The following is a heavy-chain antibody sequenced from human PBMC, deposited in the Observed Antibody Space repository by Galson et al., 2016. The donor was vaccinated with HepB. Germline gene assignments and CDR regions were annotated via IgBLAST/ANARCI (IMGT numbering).Heavy chain of an antibody. CDR1: GGSISSSNW. Sequence: TLSLTCTVSGGSISSSNWWTWVRQAPGKGLEWIGEIYHSGSANYNPSLKSRVTISEDKSKNQFSLQLSSVNAADTAVYFCAKATGIPTAASGRGSYYYGLDVWGQGTTVTVSS. J-gene: IGHJ6*02. CDR3: AKATGIPTAASGRGSYYYGLDV. V-gene: IGHV4-4*01. D-gene: IGHD6-13*01. CDR2: IYHSGSA.